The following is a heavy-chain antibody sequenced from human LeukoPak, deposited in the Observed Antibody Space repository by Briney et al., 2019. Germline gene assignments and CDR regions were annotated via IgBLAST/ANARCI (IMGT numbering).Heavy chain of an antibody. D-gene: IGHD4-23*01. CDR2: IYYSGST. CDR1: GGSISSGDYY. Sequence: PSETLSLTCTVSGGSISSGDYYWSWIRQPPGKGLEWIGYIYYSGSTYYNPSLKSRVTISVDTSKNQFSLKLSSVTAADTAVYYCARHRGVVTPSHAFDTWGQGTMVTVSS. CDR3: ARHRGVVTPSHAFDT. V-gene: IGHV4-30-4*01. J-gene: IGHJ3*02.